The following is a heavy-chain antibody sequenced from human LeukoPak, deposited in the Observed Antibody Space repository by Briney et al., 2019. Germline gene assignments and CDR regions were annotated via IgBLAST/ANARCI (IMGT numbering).Heavy chain of an antibody. D-gene: IGHD4-23*01. J-gene: IGHJ4*02. Sequence: ASVKVSCKASGYTFTNYAIHWVRQAPGQRLEWMGWISADNGNTNYAQNLQGRITMTTDTSTSTAYMELRSLRSDDTAVYYCARGDWWQLKFDFWGQGTLVIVSS. V-gene: IGHV1-18*01. CDR1: GYTFTNYA. CDR2: ISADNGNT. CDR3: ARGDWWQLKFDF.